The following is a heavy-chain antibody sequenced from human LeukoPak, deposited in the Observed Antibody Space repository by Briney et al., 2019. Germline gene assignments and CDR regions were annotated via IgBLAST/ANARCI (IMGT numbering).Heavy chain of an antibody. CDR2: INPNSGGT. CDR1: GYTFTGYY. Sequence: GASVRVSCKASGYTFTGYYMHWVRQAPGQGLEWMGWINPNSGGTNYAQKFQGRVTITRDTSISTAYMELSRLRSDDTAVYYCARVRITMVRGVIISNGFDIWGQGTMVTVSS. CDR3: ARVRITMVRGVIISNGFDI. V-gene: IGHV1-2*02. D-gene: IGHD3-10*01. J-gene: IGHJ3*02.